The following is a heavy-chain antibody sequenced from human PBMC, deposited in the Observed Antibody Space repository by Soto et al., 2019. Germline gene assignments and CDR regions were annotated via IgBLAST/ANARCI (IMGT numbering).Heavy chain of an antibody. J-gene: IGHJ4*02. D-gene: IGHD2-15*01. CDR2: INHSGST. V-gene: IGHV4-34*01. Sequence: PSETLSLTCAVYGGSFSGYYWSWIRQPPGKGLEWIGEINHSGSTNYNPSLKSRVTISVDTSKNQFSLKLSSVTAADTAVYYCARALPGYCSGGSCLAQSTDYWGQGTLVTVSS. CDR1: GGSFSGYY. CDR3: ARALPGYCSGGSCLAQSTDY.